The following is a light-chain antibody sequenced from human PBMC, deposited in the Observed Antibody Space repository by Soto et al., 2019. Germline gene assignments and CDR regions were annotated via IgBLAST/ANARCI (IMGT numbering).Light chain of an antibody. Sequence: QSALTQPPSASGSPGQSVTISCTGTSNDVGGYNYVSWYQHHPGKAPKIMIYEVSKRPSGVPDRFSGSKSGNTASLTVSGLQAEDEADYYCSSYAVSHSFVFGTGTKLTVL. CDR2: EVS. CDR3: SSYAVSHSFV. J-gene: IGLJ1*01. V-gene: IGLV2-8*01. CDR1: SNDVGGYNY.